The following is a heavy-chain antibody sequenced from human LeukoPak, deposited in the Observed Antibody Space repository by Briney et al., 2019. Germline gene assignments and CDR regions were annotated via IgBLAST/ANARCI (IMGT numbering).Heavy chain of an antibody. CDR1: GYTFTDYY. CDR2: INTNTGNP. Sequence: GATVKISCKASGYTFTDYYMHWVQQAPGKGLEWMGWINTNTGNPTYAQGFTGRFVFSLDTSVSTAYLQISSLKAEDTAVYYCARENGEFCGSCSVDYWGQGTLVTVSS. V-gene: IGHV7-4-1*02. J-gene: IGHJ4*02. CDR3: ARENGEFCGSCSVDY. D-gene: IGHD2-15*01.